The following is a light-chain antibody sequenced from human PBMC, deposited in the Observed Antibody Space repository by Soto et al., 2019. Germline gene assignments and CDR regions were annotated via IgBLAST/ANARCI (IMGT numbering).Light chain of an antibody. CDR2: EVS. Sequence: QSALTQPASVSGSPGQSLTISCTGTSSDVGSYNLVSWYQQHPGKAPELMIYEVSKRPSGVSNRFSGSKSGNTASLTISGLQAEDEADYYCCSYAGSSRVFGGGTKLTVL. V-gene: IGLV2-23*02. CDR1: SSDVGSYNL. CDR3: CSYAGSSRV. J-gene: IGLJ3*02.